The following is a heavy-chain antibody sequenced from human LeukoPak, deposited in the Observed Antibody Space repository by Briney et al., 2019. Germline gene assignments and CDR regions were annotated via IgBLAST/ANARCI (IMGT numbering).Heavy chain of an antibody. J-gene: IGHJ3*02. CDR1: GGSISSYY. CDR3: ATLDAFDI. CDR2: INHSGST. V-gene: IGHV4-34*01. Sequence: SGTLSLTCTVSGGSISSYYWSWIRQPPGKGLEWIGEINHSGSTNYNPSLKSRVTISVDTSKNQFSLKLSSVTAADTAVYYCATLDAFDIWGQGTMVTVTS.